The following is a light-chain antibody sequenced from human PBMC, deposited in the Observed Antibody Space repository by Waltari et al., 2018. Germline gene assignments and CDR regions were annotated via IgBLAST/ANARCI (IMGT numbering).Light chain of an antibody. V-gene: IGLV3-21*03. CDR2: DDS. J-gene: IGLJ2*01. Sequence: SYVLTPPPSASVAPGKSAKIPCGGNALGSKSVQWYQQKPGQVPVLVVHDDSGRPSGIPERFSGSNSGNTATLTITRVEVGDEADYYCQVWDRSTDHSIFGGGTELTVL. CDR3: QVWDRSTDHSI. CDR1: ALGSKS.